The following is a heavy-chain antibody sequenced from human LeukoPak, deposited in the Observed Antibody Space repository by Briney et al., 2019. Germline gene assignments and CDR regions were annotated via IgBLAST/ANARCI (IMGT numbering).Heavy chain of an antibody. CDR1: GGSISSSSYY. CDR2: IYYSGST. Sequence: SETLSLTCTVSGGSISSSSYYWGWIRQPPGKGLEWIGSIYYSGSTNYNPSLKSRVTISVDTSKNQFSLKLSSVTAADTAVYYCARGDAPNFDYWGQGTLVTVSS. CDR3: ARGDAPNFDY. V-gene: IGHV4-39*07. J-gene: IGHJ4*02. D-gene: IGHD2-21*02.